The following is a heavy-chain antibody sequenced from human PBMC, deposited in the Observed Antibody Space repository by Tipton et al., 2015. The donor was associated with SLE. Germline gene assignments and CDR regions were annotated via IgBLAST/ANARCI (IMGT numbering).Heavy chain of an antibody. Sequence: TLSLTCTVSGGSISSHYWSWIRQPPGKGLEWIGYIYYSGSTYYNPSLKSRVTISVDTSKNQFSLKLSSVTAADTAVYYCAREAQAVAPDYWGQGTLVTVSS. V-gene: IGHV4-59*11. J-gene: IGHJ4*02. CDR3: AREAQAVAPDY. D-gene: IGHD6-19*01. CDR1: GGSISSHY. CDR2: IYYSGST.